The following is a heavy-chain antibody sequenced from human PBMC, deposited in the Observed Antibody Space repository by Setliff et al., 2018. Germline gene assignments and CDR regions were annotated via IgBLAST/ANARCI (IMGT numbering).Heavy chain of an antibody. V-gene: IGHV4-59*01. J-gene: IGHJ4*02. Sequence: PSETLSLTCTVSGVSIRSYYWSWIRQPPVKGLEWIGYIFYSGSSNYNPSLQSRVSISVDTSKNQLSLKLDSLTAADTAVYFCARLPRSVTHFDYWGQGALVTVSS. CDR1: GVSIRSYY. CDR3: ARLPRSVTHFDY. D-gene: IGHD4-4*01. CDR2: IFYSGSS.